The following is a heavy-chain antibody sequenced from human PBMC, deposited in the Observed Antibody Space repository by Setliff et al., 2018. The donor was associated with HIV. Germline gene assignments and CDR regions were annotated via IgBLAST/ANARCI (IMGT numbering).Heavy chain of an antibody. CDR3: ARAPYVSGSFGWFDP. V-gene: IGHV4-31*01. J-gene: IGHJ5*02. D-gene: IGHD3-10*01. Sequence: PSETLSLTCTVSGGSISSSSYYWGWIRQYPGKGLEWIGYIHYTGTTNQNPSLRSLITISLDASKNQFSLKLTSVTAADTAVYYCARAPYVSGSFGWFDPWGQGTLVTVSS. CDR2: IHYTGTT. CDR1: GGSISSSSYY.